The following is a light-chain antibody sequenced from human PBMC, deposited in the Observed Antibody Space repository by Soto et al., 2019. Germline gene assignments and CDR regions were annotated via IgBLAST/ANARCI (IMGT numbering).Light chain of an antibody. CDR3: QQYGTPLFT. V-gene: IGKV3-20*01. CDR1: QSVTNNF. Sequence: IVLTQSPGTLSLSPGERATLSCGASQSVTNNFLAWYQQKPGQAPRLLIYGASSRATGVPDRFSGSGSGTDFTLTISRLEPGDFAVYYCQQYGTPLFTFGPVTIVDIK. J-gene: IGKJ3*01. CDR2: GAS.